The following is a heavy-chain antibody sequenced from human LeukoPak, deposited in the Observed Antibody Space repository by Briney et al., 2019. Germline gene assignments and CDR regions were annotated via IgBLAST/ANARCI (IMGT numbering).Heavy chain of an antibody. CDR3: ARAIKAVAGTFHRDYYFDY. V-gene: IGHV3-11*04. D-gene: IGHD6-19*01. Sequence: GGSLRLSCAASGFTFSDYYMSWIRQAPGRGLEWVSYISSSGSTIYYADSVKGRFTISRDNAKNSLYLQMNSLRAEDTAVYYCARAIKAVAGTFHRDYYFDYWGQGTLVTVSS. CDR1: GFTFSDYY. CDR2: ISSSGSTI. J-gene: IGHJ4*02.